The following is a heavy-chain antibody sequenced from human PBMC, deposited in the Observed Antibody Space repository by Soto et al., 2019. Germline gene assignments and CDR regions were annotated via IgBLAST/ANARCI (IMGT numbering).Heavy chain of an antibody. J-gene: IGHJ6*02. Sequence: QVQLVESGGGVVQPGKSLRLSCAASGFTFSSYGMHWVRQAPGKGLEWVAVIWYDGSNKYYADSVKGRFTISRDNSKNTLYLQINSLRAEDTAVYYCAKDQLGGWDYYYYYSGMDVWGQGTTVTVSS. V-gene: IGHV3-33*06. CDR1: GFTFSSYG. D-gene: IGHD6-19*01. CDR2: IWYDGSNK. CDR3: AKDQLGGWDYYYYYSGMDV.